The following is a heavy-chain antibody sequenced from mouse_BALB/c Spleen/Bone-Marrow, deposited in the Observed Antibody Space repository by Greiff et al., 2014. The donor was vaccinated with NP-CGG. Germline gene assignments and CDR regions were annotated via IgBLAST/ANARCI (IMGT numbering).Heavy chain of an antibody. Sequence: EVMLVESGGDLVKPGGSLKLSCAASGFTFSSYGMSWVRQTPDKRLEWVANINNGGTYTYYADSVKGRFTISRDNAKNTLYLQMSSLKSEDTAMYYCALNWDSAYWGQGTLVTVSA. J-gene: IGHJ3*01. CDR2: INNGGTYT. V-gene: IGHV5-6*02. D-gene: IGHD4-1*02. CDR1: GFTFSSYG. CDR3: ALNWDSAY.